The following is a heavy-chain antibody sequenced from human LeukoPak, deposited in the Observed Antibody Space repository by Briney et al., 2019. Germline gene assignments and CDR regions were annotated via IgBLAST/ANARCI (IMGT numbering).Heavy chain of an antibody. CDR2: IGPDGGTT. V-gene: IGHV3-64*01. J-gene: IGHJ4*02. CDR3: ARGAQLTDY. CDR1: GFTFYTSG. Sequence: GGSLRLSCAASGFTFYTSGMPWVRQAPGKGLEYVSGIGPDGGTTNYANSVKGRFTISSANSNNMMYVQMDSMTADDMAVYYCARGAQLTDYWGQGTLVTVSS. D-gene: IGHD6-13*01.